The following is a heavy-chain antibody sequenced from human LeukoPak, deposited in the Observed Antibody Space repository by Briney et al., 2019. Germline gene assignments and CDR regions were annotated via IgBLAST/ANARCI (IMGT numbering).Heavy chain of an antibody. CDR3: ARVTGYVMEDYFDY. CDR2: IYYSGNT. J-gene: IGHJ4*02. D-gene: IGHD6-13*01. V-gene: IGHV4-59*01. CDR1: RGSISSYY. Sequence: SETLSLTCTVSRGSISSYYWSWIRQPPGKGLEWIGYIYYSGNTNYNTSLKSRVTISVDTSKDQFSLKLSSVTAADTAVYYCARVTGYVMEDYFDYWGQGTLVTVSS.